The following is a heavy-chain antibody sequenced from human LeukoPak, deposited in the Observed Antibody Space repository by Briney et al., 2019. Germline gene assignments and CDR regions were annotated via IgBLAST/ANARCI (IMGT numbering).Heavy chain of an antibody. V-gene: IGHV3-30-3*01. CDR1: GFTFNKYS. CDR3: ARSYRYSGRKYFDY. Sequence: GGSLRLSCATSGFTFNKYSFHWVRQAPGKGLEWVAVISDDGNNEYYVDSVKGRFTISRDNSKNTLYLQMNSLRTEGTAMYYCARSYRYSGRKYFDYWGQGTLVTVSS. D-gene: IGHD5-12*01. CDR2: ISDDGNNE. J-gene: IGHJ4*02.